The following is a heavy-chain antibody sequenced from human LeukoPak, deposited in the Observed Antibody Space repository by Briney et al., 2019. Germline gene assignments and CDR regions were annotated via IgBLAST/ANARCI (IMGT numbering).Heavy chain of an antibody. Sequence: ASVKVSCKASRGTFSSYVISWVRQAPGQGLEWMGRIIPILGIANYAQKSQGRVTITADKSTRTAYMELSRLRYEDTAVYYCARGGDGGSYWELDYWGQGTLVTVSS. J-gene: IGHJ4*02. CDR2: IIPILGIA. CDR1: RGTFSSYV. CDR3: ARGGDGGSYWELDY. D-gene: IGHD1-26*01. V-gene: IGHV1-69*04.